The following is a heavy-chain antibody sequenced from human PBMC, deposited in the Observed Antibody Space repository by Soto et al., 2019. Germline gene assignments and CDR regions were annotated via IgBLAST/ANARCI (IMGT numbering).Heavy chain of an antibody. CDR2: VSGSGSST. CDR3: AVNCSGPSFWDY. V-gene: IGHV3-23*01. D-gene: IGHD2-2*01. J-gene: IGHJ4*02. Sequence: SGGSLRLSCAASGFTFTNYAMSWVRQAPGKGLEWVSGVSGSGSSTYYADSVKGRFTISRDNSKNTLYLQMNSLRAEDTAVYYCAVNCSGPSFWDYWGQGTLVIVSS. CDR1: GFTFTNYA.